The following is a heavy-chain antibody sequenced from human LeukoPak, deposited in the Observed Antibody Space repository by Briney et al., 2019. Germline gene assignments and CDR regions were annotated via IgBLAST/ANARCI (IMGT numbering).Heavy chain of an antibody. Sequence: PGGSLRLSCAASGFTFSSYGMHWVRQAPGKGLEWVAVIWYDGSNKYYADSVKGRFTISRDNSKNTLYLQMNSLRAEDTAVYYCARGISSGWYDFDYWGQGTLVTVSS. J-gene: IGHJ4*02. V-gene: IGHV3-33*01. CDR1: GFTFSSYG. CDR2: IWYDGSNK. D-gene: IGHD6-19*01. CDR3: ARGISSGWYDFDY.